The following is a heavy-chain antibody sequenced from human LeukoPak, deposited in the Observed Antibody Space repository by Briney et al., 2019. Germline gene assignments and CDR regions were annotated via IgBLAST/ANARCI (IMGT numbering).Heavy chain of an antibody. CDR3: ARATQPYSSGWYGYYYYYMDV. V-gene: IGHV1-8*03. CDR2: MNPNSGNT. Sequence: ASVKVSCKASGYTFTSYDINWVRQATGQGLEWMGWMNPNSGNTGYAQKFQGRVTITRNTSISTAYMELSSLRSEDTAVYYCARATQPYSSGWYGYYYYYMDVWGKGTTVTVSS. D-gene: IGHD6-19*01. CDR1: GYTFTSYD. J-gene: IGHJ6*03.